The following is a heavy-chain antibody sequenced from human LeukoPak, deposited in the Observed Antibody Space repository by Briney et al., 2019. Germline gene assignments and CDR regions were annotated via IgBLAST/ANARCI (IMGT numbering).Heavy chain of an antibody. J-gene: IGHJ4*02. CDR1: GFTFSSYA. CDR3: AKDHSFWQDYYDSSGYTFDY. V-gene: IGHV3-23*01. Sequence: PGGSLRLSCAASGFTFSSYAMSWVRQAPGKGLEWVSAISGSGGSTYYADSVKGRFTISRDNSKNTLYLQMNSLRAEDTAVYYCAKDHSFWQDYYDSSGYTFDYWGQGTLATVSS. D-gene: IGHD3-22*01. CDR2: ISGSGGST.